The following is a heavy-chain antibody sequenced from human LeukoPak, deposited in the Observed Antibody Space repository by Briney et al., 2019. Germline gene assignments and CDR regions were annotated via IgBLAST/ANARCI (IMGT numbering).Heavy chain of an antibody. J-gene: IGHJ5*02. CDR1: GCTFSSYC. CDR2: ISSSSSYI. D-gene: IGHD3-10*01. CDR3: AGSAVRGVISFLFDP. Sequence: GGSLRLSCAVSGCTFSSYCMNWVSQAPGKGLEWVSSISSSSSYIYYADSVKGRFTISRDNAKNSLYLQMNSLRAEDTAVYYCAGSAVRGVISFLFDPWGQGTLVTVSS. V-gene: IGHV3-21*01.